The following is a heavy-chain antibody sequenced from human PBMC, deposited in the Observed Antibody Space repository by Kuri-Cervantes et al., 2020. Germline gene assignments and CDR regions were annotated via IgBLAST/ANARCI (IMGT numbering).Heavy chain of an antibody. CDR1: GFTFSSYG. D-gene: IGHD3-22*01. CDR2: IWYDGSNK. CDR3: TRDYYDSSGYKDY. J-gene: IGHJ4*02. Sequence: GESLKISCAASGFTFSSYGMHWVRQAPGKGLEWVAVIWYDGSNKYYADPVKGRFTISRDNSKNTLYLQMNSLRAEDTAVYYCTRDYYDSSGYKDYWGQGTLVTVSS. V-gene: IGHV3-33*01.